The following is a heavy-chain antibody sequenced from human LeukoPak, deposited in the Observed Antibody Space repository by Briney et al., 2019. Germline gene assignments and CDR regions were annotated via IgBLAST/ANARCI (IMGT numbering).Heavy chain of an antibody. CDR1: GFTFSSYS. CDR3: AVLFGELLNSGDY. Sequence: PGGSLRLSCAASGFTFSSYSMNWVRQAPGKGLEWASYISSSSGTIYYADSVKGRFTISRDNAKNSLYLQMNSLRAEDTAVYYCAVLFGELLNSGDYWGQGTLVTVSS. D-gene: IGHD3-10*02. J-gene: IGHJ4*02. CDR2: ISSSSGTI. V-gene: IGHV3-48*01.